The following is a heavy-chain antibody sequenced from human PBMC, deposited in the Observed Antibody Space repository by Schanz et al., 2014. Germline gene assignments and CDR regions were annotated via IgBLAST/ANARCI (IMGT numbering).Heavy chain of an antibody. J-gene: IGHJ4*02. CDR2: FKSNVDGGTT. CDR3: TDGSAR. V-gene: IGHV3-15*01. D-gene: IGHD3-22*01. Sequence: VQLVESGGGLVQPGGSLRLSCAASGFTFSSYWMSWVRQAPGEGLEWVGRFKSNVDGGTTDYAAPVKGRFTISRDDSKNTLSLQMNSLKTEDTAVYYCTDGSARWGQGTLVTVSS. CDR1: GFTFSSYW.